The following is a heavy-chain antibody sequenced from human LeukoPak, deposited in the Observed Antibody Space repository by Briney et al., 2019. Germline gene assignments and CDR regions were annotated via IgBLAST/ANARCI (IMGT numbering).Heavy chain of an antibody. CDR2: IIPIFGTA. J-gene: IGHJ4*02. V-gene: IGHV1-69*05. Sequence: SVKVSCKASGGTFSSYAIGWVRQAPGQGLEWMGRIIPIFGTASYAQKFRGRVTITTDESTSTAYMELSSLRSEDTAVYYCARDPPYSGYEPSDYWGQGTLVTVSS. CDR3: ARDPPYSGYEPSDY. D-gene: IGHD5-12*01. CDR1: GGTFSSYA.